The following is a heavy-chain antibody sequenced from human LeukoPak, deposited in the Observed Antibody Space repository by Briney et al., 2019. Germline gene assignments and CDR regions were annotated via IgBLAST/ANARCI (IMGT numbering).Heavy chain of an antibody. V-gene: IGHV1-2*02. J-gene: IGHJ4*02. Sequence: ASVKVSCKASGYTFTGYYMHWVRQAPGQGLGWMGWINPNSGGTNYAQKFQGRVTMTRDTSISTAYMELSRLRSDDTAIYYCARDISDCSSTSCSRLHFDYWGQGTLVTVSS. D-gene: IGHD2-2*01. CDR2: INPNSGGT. CDR1: GYTFTGYY. CDR3: ARDISDCSSTSCSRLHFDY.